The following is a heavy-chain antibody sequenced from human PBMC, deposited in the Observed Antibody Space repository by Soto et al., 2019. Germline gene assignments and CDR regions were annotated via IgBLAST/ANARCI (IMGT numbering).Heavy chain of an antibody. V-gene: IGHV1-69*13. Sequence: ASVKVSCKASGGTFSSYAISWVRQAPGQGLEWMGGIIPIFGTANYAQKFQGRVTITADESTSTAYMELSSLRAEDTAVYYCAKEAGIAAAGLPDYWGQGTLVTVSS. D-gene: IGHD6-13*01. CDR3: AKEAGIAAAGLPDY. CDR2: IIPIFGTA. J-gene: IGHJ4*02. CDR1: GGTFSSYA.